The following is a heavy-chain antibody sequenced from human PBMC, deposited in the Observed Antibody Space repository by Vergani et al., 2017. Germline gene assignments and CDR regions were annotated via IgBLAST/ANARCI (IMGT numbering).Heavy chain of an antibody. Sequence: QVQLVQSGAEVKKPGASVKVSCKASGYTFTSYGISWVRPAPGQGLEWMGWISAYNGNTNYAQKLQGRVNMTTDTSTSTAYMELRSLRSDDTAVYYCARGYEVTGTPAPFNWFDPWGQGTLVTVSS. CDR3: ARGYEVTGTPAPFNWFDP. J-gene: IGHJ5*02. CDR2: ISAYNGNT. V-gene: IGHV1-18*01. CDR1: GYTFTSYG. D-gene: IGHD1-20*01.